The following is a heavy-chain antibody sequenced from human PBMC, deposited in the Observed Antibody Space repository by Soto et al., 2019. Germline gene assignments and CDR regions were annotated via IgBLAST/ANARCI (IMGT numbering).Heavy chain of an antibody. CDR1: GYTFTNFG. CDR3: ARVAGGYDYVWGSYRYPHYFDY. Sequence: GASVKVSCKASGYTFTNFGISWVRQAPGQGLEWMGWISAYNGNTNYAQKFQGRVTMTTDTSTSTAYMELRSLRSDDTAVYYCARVAGGYDYVWGSYRYPHYFDYWGQGTLVTVSS. D-gene: IGHD3-16*02. CDR2: ISAYNGNT. J-gene: IGHJ4*02. V-gene: IGHV1-18*01.